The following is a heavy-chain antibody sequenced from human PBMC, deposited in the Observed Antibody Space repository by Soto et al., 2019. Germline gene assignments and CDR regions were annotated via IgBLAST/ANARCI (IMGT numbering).Heavy chain of an antibody. CDR1: GDSVSAHSAA. CDR3: VRQPPANLALYGMYV. J-gene: IGHJ6*02. V-gene: IGHV6-1*01. Sequence: PSQTLSLTCAISGDSVSAHSAAWNWIRQSPSRGLEWLGRTYYRSKWNYDYAESVKSRMTITPDTSNNHFSLQLNSVTPEDTAVYYCVRQPPANLALYGMYVWGQGTTVTVSS. CDR2: TYYRSKWNY.